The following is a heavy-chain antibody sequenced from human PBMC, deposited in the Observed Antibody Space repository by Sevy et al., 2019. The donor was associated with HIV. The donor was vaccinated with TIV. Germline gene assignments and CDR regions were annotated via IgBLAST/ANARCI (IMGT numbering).Heavy chain of an antibody. V-gene: IGHV1-3*04. D-gene: IGHD3-10*01. Sequence: ASVKVSCKASGYSLITKTIHWVRQAPGQGPEWMGWINTANGNTKSSENLRGRVTLTRDTSTNTAYMELRSLKFEDTAVYYCARDPGMTRGFDHWGQGTLVTVSS. CDR3: ARDPGMTRGFDH. CDR1: GYSLITKT. CDR2: INTANGNT. J-gene: IGHJ4*02.